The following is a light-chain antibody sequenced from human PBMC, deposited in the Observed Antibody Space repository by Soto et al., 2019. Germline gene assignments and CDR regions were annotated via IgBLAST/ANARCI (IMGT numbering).Light chain of an antibody. Sequence: EILLTQSPATLSLSPGERATLSCRASQTLTSNYLAWYQQKPGQAPRLLIHGAASRATGIPDRFSGSGSGTDFTLTISRLEPEDFAVYYCQQYSDSVLTFGGGTKVEIK. J-gene: IGKJ4*01. CDR3: QQYSDSVLT. CDR2: GAA. CDR1: QTLTSNY. V-gene: IGKV3-20*01.